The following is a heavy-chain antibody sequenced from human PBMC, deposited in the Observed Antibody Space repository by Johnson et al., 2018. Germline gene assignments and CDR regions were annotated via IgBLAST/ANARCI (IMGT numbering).Heavy chain of an antibody. Sequence: VQLVQSGGGLVQPGRSLRLSCAASGFTFDDSAMHWVRQPPGKGLEWVSGISRKSGSIGYADSVKGRFTISRDNAKNSLYLQMNSLRAEDTALYYCAKGDYGMDVGGQGTTVTVSS. CDR2: ISRKSGSI. CDR1: GFTFDDSA. V-gene: IGHV3-9*01. J-gene: IGHJ6*02. CDR3: AKGDYGMDV.